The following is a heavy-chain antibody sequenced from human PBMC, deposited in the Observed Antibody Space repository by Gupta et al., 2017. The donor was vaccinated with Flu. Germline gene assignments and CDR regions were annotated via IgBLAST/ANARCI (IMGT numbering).Heavy chain of an antibody. CDR3: ARAPFDSSSWYNHYYYYGMDV. J-gene: IGHJ6*02. D-gene: IGHD6-13*01. Sequence: QVQLVESGGGVVQPGRSLRLSCAASGFPFSSYGMHWVRQAPGKGLEWVAVIRYDGSNKYYADSVKGRFTISRDNSKNTLYLQMNSLRAEDTAVYYCARAPFDSSSWYNHYYYYGMDVWGQGTTVTVSS. CDR2: IRYDGSNK. CDR1: GFPFSSYG. V-gene: IGHV3-33*01.